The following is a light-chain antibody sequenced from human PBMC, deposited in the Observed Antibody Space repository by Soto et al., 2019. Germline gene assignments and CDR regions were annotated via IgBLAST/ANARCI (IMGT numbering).Light chain of an antibody. Sequence: QSALTQPRSVSGSPGQSVTISCTGTSSDVGGYNYVSWYQQHPGKAPKLMIYDVSKWPSGVPDRFSGSKSGNTASLTISGLQDEDEADYYCCSYAGSSLWVFGGGTKLTVL. J-gene: IGLJ3*02. CDR2: DVS. CDR3: CSYAGSSLWV. CDR1: SSDVGGYNY. V-gene: IGLV2-11*01.